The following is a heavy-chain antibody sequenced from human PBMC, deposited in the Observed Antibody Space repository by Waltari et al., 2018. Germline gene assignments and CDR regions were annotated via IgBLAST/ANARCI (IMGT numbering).Heavy chain of an antibody. V-gene: IGHV4-31*03. CDR1: GGSISSGGYY. J-gene: IGHJ4*02. D-gene: IGHD6-6*01. CDR2: IYYSGST. CDR3: ARARGWYSSSVNSFDY. Sequence: QVQLQESGPGLVKPSQTLSLTCTVSGGSISSGGYYWSWIRQHPGKGLEWIGYIYYSGSTYYNPALKRRVTISVDTSKNQFSLKLSSVTAADTAVYYCARARGWYSSSVNSFDYWGQGTLVTVSS.